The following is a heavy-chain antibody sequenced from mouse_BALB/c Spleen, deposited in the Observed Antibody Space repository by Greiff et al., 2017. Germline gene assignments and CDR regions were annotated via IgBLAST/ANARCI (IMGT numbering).Heavy chain of an antibody. D-gene: IGHD4-1*01. CDR1: GYTFTDYV. V-gene: IGHV1-77*01. Sequence: VQLQQSGPELVKPGASVKMSCKASGYTFTDYVISWVKQRTGQGLEWIGEIYPGSGSTYYNEKFKGKATLTADKSSNTAYMHLNSLTSEDSAVYYCARRLWDYYAMDYWGQGTSVTVSS. CDR2: IYPGSGST. J-gene: IGHJ4*01. CDR3: ARRLWDYYAMDY.